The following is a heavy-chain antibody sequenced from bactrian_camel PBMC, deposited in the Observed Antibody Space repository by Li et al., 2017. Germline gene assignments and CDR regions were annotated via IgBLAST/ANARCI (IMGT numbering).Heavy chain of an antibody. CDR3: AGGAYGSTGLLATTYGA. V-gene: IGHV3S40*01. D-gene: IGHD4*01. CDR2: ISTGLGRA. J-gene: IGHJ6*01. CDR1: KYLRC. Sequence: DVQLVESGGGSVQPGGSLRLSCASSKYLRCMGWIRQVPGMEREAVAAISTGLGRAHYADSVLGRFTISKDNARKTVYLQMNSLQPEDTAMYYCAGGAYGSTGLLATTYGAWGQGTQVTVS.